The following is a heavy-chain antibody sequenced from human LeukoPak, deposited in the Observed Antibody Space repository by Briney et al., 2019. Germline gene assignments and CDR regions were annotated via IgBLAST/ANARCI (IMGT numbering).Heavy chain of an antibody. J-gene: IGHJ4*02. Sequence: QPGGSLRLSCAASGITLSSYWMNWVGQAPGKGLVWVSRINTDGSSTSYADSVKGRFTISRDNAKNTLYLQMNSLRAEDTAVYYCARGGPRRGAYFDYWGQGTLVTVSS. CDR2: INTDGSST. CDR1: GITLSSYW. CDR3: ARGGPRRGAYFDY. V-gene: IGHV3-74*01.